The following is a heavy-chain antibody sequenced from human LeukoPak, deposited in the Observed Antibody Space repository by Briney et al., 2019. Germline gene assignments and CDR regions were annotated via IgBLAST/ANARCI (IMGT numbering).Heavy chain of an antibody. CDR2: INHSGST. D-gene: IGHD1-14*01. CDR1: GGSFSGYY. V-gene: IGHV4-34*01. J-gene: IGHJ4*02. Sequence: SETLSLTCAVYGGSFSGYYWSWIRQPPGKGLEWIGEINHSGSTNYNPSLKSRVTISVDTSKNQFSLKLSPVTAADTAVYYCARGSADHRGFDYWGQGTLVTVSS. CDR3: ARGSADHRGFDY.